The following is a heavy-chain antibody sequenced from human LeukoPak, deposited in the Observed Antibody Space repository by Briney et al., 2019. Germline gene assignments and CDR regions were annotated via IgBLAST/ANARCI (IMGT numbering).Heavy chain of an antibody. Sequence: KPSETLSLTCAVSGYSISSGYYWGWIRPPPGKGLEWIGRIYHSGSTYYNPSLKSRVTISLDTSKTQFSLKLSSVTAADTAVYYCARHGGKNYDFWSGFYPGDAFDIWGQGTMVTVSS. CDR2: IYHSGST. CDR3: ARHGGKNYDFWSGFYPGDAFDI. J-gene: IGHJ3*02. V-gene: IGHV4-38-2*01. CDR1: GYSISSGYY. D-gene: IGHD3-3*01.